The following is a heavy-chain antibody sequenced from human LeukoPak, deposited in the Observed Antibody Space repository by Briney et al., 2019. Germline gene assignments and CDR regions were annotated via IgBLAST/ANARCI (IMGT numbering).Heavy chain of an antibody. CDR3: AKDWTPHNRVYDCLDA. CDR2: IGSGADL. CDR1: GFAFGVHA. Sequence: PGRSLRLSCVGSGFAFGVHAMSWVRQAPGKGPEWVATIGSGADLFYAESVKGRFTISRDDPRNTVWLQMNSLRAEDTALYYCAKDWTPHNRVYDCLDAWGQGTQVTVSS. V-gene: IGHV3-23*01. D-gene: IGHD3-16*01. J-gene: IGHJ5*02.